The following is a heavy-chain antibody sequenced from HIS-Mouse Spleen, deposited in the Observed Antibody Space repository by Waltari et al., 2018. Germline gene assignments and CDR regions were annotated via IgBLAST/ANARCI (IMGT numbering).Heavy chain of an antibody. D-gene: IGHD6-13*01. CDR3: ARSGFVAAAGTIDY. V-gene: IGHV6-1*01. Sequence: QVQLQQSAPGLVKPSQTLSLTCAISGDSVPSNSSAWNWLRQSPSRGLEWLGRTYYRSKWYNDYAVSVKSRITINPDTSKNQFSLQLNSVTPEDTAVYYCARSGFVAAAGTIDYWGQGTLVTVSS. J-gene: IGHJ4*02. CDR2: TYYRSKWYN. CDR1: GDSVPSNSSA.